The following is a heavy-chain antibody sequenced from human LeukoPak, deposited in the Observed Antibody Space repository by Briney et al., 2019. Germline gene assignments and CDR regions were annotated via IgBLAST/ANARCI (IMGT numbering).Heavy chain of an antibody. CDR1: GGSISSYY. V-gene: IGHV4-4*07. CDR2: IYTSGST. J-gene: IGHJ6*03. D-gene: IGHD5-18*01. CDR3: ARGGPDTAMVSYYYYMDV. Sequence: PSETLSLTCTVSGGSISSYYWSWIRQPAGKGLEWIGRIYTSGSTNYNPSLKSRVTMSVDTSKNQFSLKLSSVTAADTAVYYCARGGPDTAMVSYYYYMDVWGEGTTVTVSS.